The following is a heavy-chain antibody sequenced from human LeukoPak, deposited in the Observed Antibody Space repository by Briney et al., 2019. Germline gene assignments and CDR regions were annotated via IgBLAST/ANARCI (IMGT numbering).Heavy chain of an antibody. Sequence: SETLSLTCTVSGGSISSGDYYWSWIRQPPGKGLEWIGYIYYSGSTYYNPSLKSRVTISVDTSKNQFSLKLSSVTAADTAVYYCASEGTLGGDYGDYPPVWGQGTLVTVSS. CDR1: GGSISSGDYY. V-gene: IGHV4-30-4*01. CDR3: ASEGTLGGDYGDYPPV. CDR2: IYYSGST. D-gene: IGHD4-17*01. J-gene: IGHJ4*02.